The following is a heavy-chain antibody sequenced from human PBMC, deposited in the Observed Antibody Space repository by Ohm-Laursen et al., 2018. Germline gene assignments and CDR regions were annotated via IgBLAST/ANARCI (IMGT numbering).Heavy chain of an antibody. CDR1: GLTFSNYA. CDR2: ISGPSSVT. CDR3: AKGQSGNYYLWFDP. Sequence: SLRLSCAASGLTFSNYAMSWVRQTPGKGLEWVSGISGPSSVTYYADSVKGRFTISRDDSKNTLYLQMNSLRAEDTAVYYCAKGQSGNYYLWFDPWGQGTLVTVSS. D-gene: IGHD1-26*01. J-gene: IGHJ5*02. V-gene: IGHV3-23*01.